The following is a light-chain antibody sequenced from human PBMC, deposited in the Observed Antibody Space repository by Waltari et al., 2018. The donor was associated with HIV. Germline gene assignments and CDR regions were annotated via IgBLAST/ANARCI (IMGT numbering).Light chain of an antibody. V-gene: IGLV9-49*03. CDR2: VGTGGIVG. J-gene: IGLJ2*01. CDR1: SGYNNYE. Sequence: QPVLTQSPSASASLGASVTLTCTLNSGYNNYEVDWYQQRPGKGPRFLMRVGTGGIVGSKGDVIPDRVSGLGSCLKRYRTIKNIQEDDESDYHCGADHGSGSNFAVVFGGGTKLAVL. CDR3: GADHGSGSNFAVV.